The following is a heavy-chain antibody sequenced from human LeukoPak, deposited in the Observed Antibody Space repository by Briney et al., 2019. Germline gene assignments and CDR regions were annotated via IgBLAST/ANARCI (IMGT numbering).Heavy chain of an antibody. V-gene: IGHV3-23*01. CDR1: GFIFNNFG. J-gene: IGHJ5*02. D-gene: IGHD3-22*01. CDR2: ISNDGGGT. CDR3: AKGSSGYFADL. Sequence: GGSLRLSCTASGFIFNNFGLMWVRQAPGKGLEWVSAISNDGGGTTYADFVKGRFTISRDTSKTTLFLQMNSLRAEDTALYYCAKGSSGYFADLWGQGTLVTVSS.